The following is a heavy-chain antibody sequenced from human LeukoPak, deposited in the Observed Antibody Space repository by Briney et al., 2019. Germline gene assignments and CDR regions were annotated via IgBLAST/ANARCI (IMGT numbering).Heavy chain of an antibody. V-gene: IGHV3-21*01. Sequence: GGSLRLSCAASGFTFSTYSMNWVRQAPGKGLEWVSAISSSSTYIYYADSVKGRITITRDNAKNSLYLQMNSLRAEDTAVYCCARLLYDYVWGSYRSYYFDFWGQGTLVTVSS. D-gene: IGHD3-16*02. CDR1: GFTFSTYS. CDR3: ARLLYDYVWGSYRSYYFDF. J-gene: IGHJ4*02. CDR2: ISSSSTYI.